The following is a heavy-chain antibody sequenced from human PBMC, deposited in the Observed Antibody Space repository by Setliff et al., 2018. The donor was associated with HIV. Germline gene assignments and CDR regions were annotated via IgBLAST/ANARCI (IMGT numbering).Heavy chain of an antibody. CDR1: GGSISSNNYF. Sequence: SETLSLTCTVSGGSISSNNYFWSWIRQPAGKGLEWIGHIYPSGSTNYNPSLKSRVTISMDTSKNQFSLNLNSVTATDTAVYYCAKRTFGSGRLDPWGQGTLVTVSS. CDR2: IYPSGST. CDR3: AKRTFGSGRLDP. D-gene: IGHD3-16*01. J-gene: IGHJ5*02. V-gene: IGHV4-61*09.